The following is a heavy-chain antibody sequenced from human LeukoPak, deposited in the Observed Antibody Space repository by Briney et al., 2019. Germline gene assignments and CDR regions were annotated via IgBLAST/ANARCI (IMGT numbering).Heavy chain of an antibody. J-gene: IGHJ4*02. CDR2: IYYSGST. CDR1: GGSISSSSYY. Sequence: PSETLSLTCTVSGGSISSSSYYWGWIRQPPGKGLEWIGSIYYSGSTYYNPSLKSRATISVDTSKNQFSLKLNSVTAADTAVYYCASLEMADYYGSGSYEYWGQGTLVTVSS. D-gene: IGHD3-10*01. CDR3: ASLEMADYYGSGSYEY. V-gene: IGHV4-39*07.